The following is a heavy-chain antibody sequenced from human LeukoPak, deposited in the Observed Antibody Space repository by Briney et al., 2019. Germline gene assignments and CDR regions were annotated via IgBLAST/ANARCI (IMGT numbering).Heavy chain of an antibody. CDR3: ARSVPAAIFPRGWFDP. CDR1: GDSISDSTYY. J-gene: IGHJ5*02. D-gene: IGHD2-2*02. CDR2: IHSTGST. Sequence: SETLSLTCNVSGDSISDSTYYWGWIRQPPGKGLVWIGSIHSTGSTFYNPSLRSRFTISLETSQNQFSLRLSSVTAADTAIFYCARSVPAAIFPRGWFDPWGQGILVTVSS. V-gene: IGHV4-39*07.